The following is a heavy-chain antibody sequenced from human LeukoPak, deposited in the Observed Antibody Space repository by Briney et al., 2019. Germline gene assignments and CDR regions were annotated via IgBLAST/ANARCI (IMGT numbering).Heavy chain of an antibody. CDR2: ISYDGSNK. Sequence: PGGSLRLSCAASGFTFSSYAMHWVRQAPRKGLGWGAVISYDGSNKCYADSVKGRFTISRDNSKNTLYLQMNSLRAEDTAVYYCARDGVATRGSGLDYWGQGTLVTVSS. D-gene: IGHD5-12*01. CDR1: GFTFSSYA. J-gene: IGHJ4*02. V-gene: IGHV3-30*04. CDR3: ARDGVATRGSGLDY.